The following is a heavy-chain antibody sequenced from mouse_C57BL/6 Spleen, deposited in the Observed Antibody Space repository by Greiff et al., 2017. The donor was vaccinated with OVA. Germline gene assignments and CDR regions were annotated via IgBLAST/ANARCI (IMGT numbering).Heavy chain of an antibody. V-gene: IGHV1-69*01. D-gene: IGHD4-1*01. Sequence: QVQLQQPGAELVMPGASVKLSCKASGYTFTSYWMHWVKQRPGHGLEWIGEIDPSDSYTNYNQKFKGKSTLTVDKSSSTAYMQLSSLTSEDSAVYYCSANLYWDFDVWGTGTTVTVSS. CDR1: GYTFTSYW. CDR2: IDPSDSYT. J-gene: IGHJ1*03. CDR3: SANLYWDFDV.